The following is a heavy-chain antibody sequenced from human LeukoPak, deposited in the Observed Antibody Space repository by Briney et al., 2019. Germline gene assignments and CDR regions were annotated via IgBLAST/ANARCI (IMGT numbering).Heavy chain of an antibody. V-gene: IGHV1-2*06. CDR3: ARGTYYGNRYYFDY. Sequence: ASVKVSCKASGYTFTGYYMHWVRQAPGQGLEWMGRINPNSGGTNYAQKFQGRVTMTRDTSISTAYMELSRLRSDGTAVYYCARGTYYGNRYYFDYWGQGTLVTVSS. J-gene: IGHJ4*02. D-gene: IGHD4-17*01. CDR2: INPNSGGT. CDR1: GYTFTGYY.